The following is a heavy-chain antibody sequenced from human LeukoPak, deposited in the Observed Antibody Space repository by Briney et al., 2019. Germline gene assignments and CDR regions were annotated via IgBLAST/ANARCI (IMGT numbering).Heavy chain of an antibody. CDR2: ISGSGKTT. D-gene: IGHD2-2*01. Sequence: PGGSLRLSCAASGFTFSSNYMSWVRQAPGKGLEWVSTISGSGKTTYYADSVKGRFTITRDNSKNTLYLQMNSLSAEDTAVYYCAKSRSSSSSHFDYWGQGTLVTVSS. CDR1: GFTFSSNY. V-gene: IGHV3-23*01. CDR3: AKSRSSSSSHFDY. J-gene: IGHJ4*02.